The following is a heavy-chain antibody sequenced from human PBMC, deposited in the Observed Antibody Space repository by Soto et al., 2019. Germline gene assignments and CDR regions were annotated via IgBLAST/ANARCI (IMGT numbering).Heavy chain of an antibody. CDR1: GFTFSSSA. V-gene: IGHV1-58*01. CDR3: VRDSGAKLSSS. D-gene: IGHD6-13*01. Sequence: SVKVSCKASGFTFSSSAVQWVRQARGQRLEWIGKIVVGSGNTNYAQKFQERVTITRDMSTSTAYMELSSLRSEDTAVYYCVRDSGAKLSSSWGQGTLVTVSS. CDR2: IVVGSGNT. J-gene: IGHJ4*02.